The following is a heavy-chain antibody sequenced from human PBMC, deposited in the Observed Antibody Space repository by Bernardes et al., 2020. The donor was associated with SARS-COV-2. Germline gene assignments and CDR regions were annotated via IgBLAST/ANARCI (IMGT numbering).Heavy chain of an antibody. J-gene: IGHJ6*02. Sequence: SETLSLTCTVSGGSISSAGYYWSWIRQHPEKGLEWIGYIYDSGNTFYNPSLKSRVTISIDTSKQFSLKLSSVTAADTAVYYCAREKGFYESSGYAPSVLWGQGTTVTVSS. CDR3: AREKGFYESSGYAPSVL. CDR2: IYDSGNT. CDR1: GGSISSAGYY. D-gene: IGHD3-22*01. V-gene: IGHV4-31*03.